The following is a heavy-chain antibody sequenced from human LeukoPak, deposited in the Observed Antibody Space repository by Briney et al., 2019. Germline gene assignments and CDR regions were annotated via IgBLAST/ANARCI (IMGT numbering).Heavy chain of an antibody. CDR1: GNRFVSYW. Sequence: GESLKISCKGSGNRFVSYWIGWVRQMPGKGLEWMGIIYPGESQTRYSPSFQGHVTISADKYTSTTHLQWRSLEASDTAIYYCVGLHYGSATSLWGQGTRVTVSS. CDR3: VGLHYGSATSL. D-gene: IGHD3-10*01. CDR2: IYPGESQT. V-gene: IGHV5-51*01. J-gene: IGHJ4*02.